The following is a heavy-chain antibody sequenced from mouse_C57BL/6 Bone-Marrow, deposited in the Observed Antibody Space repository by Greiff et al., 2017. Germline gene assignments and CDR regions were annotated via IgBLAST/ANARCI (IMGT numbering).Heavy chain of an antibody. V-gene: IGHV1-64*01. D-gene: IGHD4-1*01. CDR2: IHPNSGST. Sequence: VQLQQPGAELVKPGASVKLSCKASGYTFTSYWMHWVKQRPGQGLEWIGMIHPNSGSTNYNEKFKSKATLTVDKSSSTAYMQLRSLTSEDSAVYCCECRNWDYFDNWGQGTTLTVTS. J-gene: IGHJ2*01. CDR3: ECRNWDYFDN. CDR1: GYTFTSYW.